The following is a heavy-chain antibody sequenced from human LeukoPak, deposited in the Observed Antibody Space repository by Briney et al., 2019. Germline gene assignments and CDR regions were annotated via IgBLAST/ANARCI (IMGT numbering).Heavy chain of an antibody. CDR1: GGSFSGYY. D-gene: IGHD3-22*01. CDR3: ARGRPYYYDSSGYYSGDNFDC. CDR2: INHSGST. J-gene: IGHJ4*02. V-gene: IGHV4-34*01. Sequence: SETLSLTCAVYGGSFSGYYWSWIRQPPGKGLEWIGEINHSGSTNYNPSLKSRVTISVDTSKNQFSLKLSSVTAADTAVYYCARGRPYYYDSSGYYSGDNFDCWGQGTLVTVSS.